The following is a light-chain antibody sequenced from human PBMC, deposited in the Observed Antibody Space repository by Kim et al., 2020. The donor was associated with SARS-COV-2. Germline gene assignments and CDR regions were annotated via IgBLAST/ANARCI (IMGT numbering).Light chain of an antibody. V-gene: IGKV3-15*01. J-gene: IGKJ1*01. CDR1: QSVSSN. Sequence: EIVMTQSPATLSVSPGERATLSCGASQSVSSNLAWYQQKPGQAPRVLIYDASTRATGIPARFSGSGSGTEFTLTISSLQSEDFAVYYCQQYNKWPPRTFGQGTKVEIK. CDR3: QQYNKWPPRT. CDR2: DAS.